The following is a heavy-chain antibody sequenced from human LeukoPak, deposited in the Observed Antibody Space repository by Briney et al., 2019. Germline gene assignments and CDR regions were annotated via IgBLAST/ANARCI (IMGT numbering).Heavy chain of an antibody. CDR1: GFIFGSYG. CDR2: ISYDGSNE. Sequence: GGSLRLSCAASGFIFGSYGMHWVRQAPGKGLEWVAVISYDGSNEYYADSVKGRFTISRDNSKNTLYMEVSSLRAEDTAVYSCARGPSKGYSSSWYLGHWGQGTLVTVSS. V-gene: IGHV3-30*03. J-gene: IGHJ4*02. D-gene: IGHD6-13*01. CDR3: ARGPSKGYSSSWYLGH.